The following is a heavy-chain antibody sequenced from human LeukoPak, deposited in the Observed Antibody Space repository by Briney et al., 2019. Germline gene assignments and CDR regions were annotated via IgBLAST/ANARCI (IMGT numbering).Heavy chain of an antibody. CDR1: GDSISTNY. CDR3: ARSRPWYMDV. CDR2: IYYSGST. Sequence: PSETLSLTCSVSGDSISTNYWSWIWQCPGKGLEWIGNIYYSGSTNYNPSLRSRVTISLDTSKNQFSLKVRSVTAADTAVYYCARSRPWYMDVWGKGTTVTVSS. D-gene: IGHD6-6*01. V-gene: IGHV4-59*01. J-gene: IGHJ6*03.